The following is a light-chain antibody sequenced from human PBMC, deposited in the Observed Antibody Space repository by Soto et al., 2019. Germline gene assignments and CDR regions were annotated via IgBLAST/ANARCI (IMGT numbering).Light chain of an antibody. CDR2: NDD. CDR1: ISNIGKDT. V-gene: IGLV1-44*01. J-gene: IGLJ3*02. Sequence: QSVLTQPPSVSGTPGLRVNSSCSGGISNIGKDTVSWYQQLPGTAPKLLMFNDDTRPSGDPDRFSGSRSGTSAALAISGLQSDDEAVYFCSPWDDSLNGWVFGGGTKLTVL. CDR3: SPWDDSLNGWV.